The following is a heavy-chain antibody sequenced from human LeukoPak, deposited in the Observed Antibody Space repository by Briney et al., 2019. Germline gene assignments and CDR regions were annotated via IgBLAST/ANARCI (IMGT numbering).Heavy chain of an antibody. D-gene: IGHD6-19*01. CDR3: AKDSSGWYAWFDP. V-gene: IGHV3-33*06. CDR1: GFTFSRFG. J-gene: IGHJ5*02. Sequence: GGSLRLSCAASGFTFSRFGMHWVRQAPGKGLEWVAVIWYDGRNKYYADSVKGRFTISRDNSKNTLFLQMHSLRAEDTAVYYCAKDSSGWYAWFDPWGQGTLVTVSS. CDR2: IWYDGRNK.